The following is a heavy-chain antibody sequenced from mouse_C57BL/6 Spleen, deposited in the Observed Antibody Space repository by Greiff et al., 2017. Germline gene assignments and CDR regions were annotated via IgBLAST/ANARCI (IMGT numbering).Heavy chain of an antibody. CDR2: IYPGSGNT. V-gene: IGHV1-76*01. CDR1: GYTFTDYY. D-gene: IGHD1-1*01. CDR3: ARAHYYGSSYYFDY. Sequence: QVQLQQSGAELVRPGASVKLSCKASGYTFTDYYINWVKQRPGQGLEWIARIYPGSGNTYYNEKFKGKATLTAEKSSSTAYMQLSSLTSEDSAVYYCARAHYYGSSYYFDYWGQGTALTVSS. J-gene: IGHJ2*01.